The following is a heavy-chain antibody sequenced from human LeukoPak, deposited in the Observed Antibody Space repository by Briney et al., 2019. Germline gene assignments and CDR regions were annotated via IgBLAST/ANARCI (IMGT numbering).Heavy chain of an antibody. CDR1: GGSISSGGYY. V-gene: IGHV4-30-2*01. CDR2: IYHSGST. CDR3: ARVSTVGALDY. D-gene: IGHD1-26*01. J-gene: IGHJ4*02. Sequence: SETLSLTCTVSGGSISSGGYYWSWIRQPPGKGLEWIGYIYHSGSTYYNPSLKSRVTISVDTSKNQFSLKLSSVTAADTAVYYCARVSTVGALDYWGQGTLVTVSS.